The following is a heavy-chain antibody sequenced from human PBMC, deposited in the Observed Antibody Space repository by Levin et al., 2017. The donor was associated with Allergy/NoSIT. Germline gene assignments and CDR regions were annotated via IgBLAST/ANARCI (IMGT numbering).Heavy chain of an antibody. CDR1: GYSFTSYW. Sequence: ASVKVSCKGSGYSFTSYWIGWVRQMPGKGLEWMGIIYPGDSDTRYSPSFQGQVTISADKSISTAYLQWSSLKASDTAMYYCARRGVDTAYGAFDIWGQGTMVTVSS. CDR2: IYPGDSDT. CDR3: ARRGVDTAYGAFDI. D-gene: IGHD5-18*01. J-gene: IGHJ3*02. V-gene: IGHV5-51*01.